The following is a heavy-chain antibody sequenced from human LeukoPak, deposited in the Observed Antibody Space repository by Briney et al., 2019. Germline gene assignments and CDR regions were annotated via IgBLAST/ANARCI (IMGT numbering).Heavy chain of an antibody. D-gene: IGHD3-9*01. CDR1: GLTDSRNY. Sequence: GGPLSLSCAASGLTDSRNYMRWPREATGKGLEWVSVIYCGGSPLYADLVKGRFTLSRHNSKHRLYLLMNSLRAEDTAVYYCAREGYDILTGYWFDYWGQGTLVTVSS. V-gene: IGHV3-53*04. J-gene: IGHJ4*02. CDR2: IYCGGSP. CDR3: AREGYDILTGYWFDY.